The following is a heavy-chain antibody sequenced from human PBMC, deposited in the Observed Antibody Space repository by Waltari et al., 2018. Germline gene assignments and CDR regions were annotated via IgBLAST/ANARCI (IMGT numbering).Heavy chain of an antibody. CDR1: EFTFAYYW. V-gene: IGHV3-7*01. CDR2: IKEDGSEK. CDR3: ATQSWSNFEY. Sequence: EVQLVESGGGLFQPGGSLSLSCAASEFTFAYYWVTWVRQAPGKGLEWVANIKEDGSEKYYVDSVKGRFTISRDNAKNSLYLQMSSLRVEDTAVYYCATQSWSNFEYWGQGTLVTVSS. J-gene: IGHJ4*02. D-gene: IGHD3-3*01.